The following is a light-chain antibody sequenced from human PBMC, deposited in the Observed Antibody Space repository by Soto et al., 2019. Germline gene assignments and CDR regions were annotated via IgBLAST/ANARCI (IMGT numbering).Light chain of an antibody. J-gene: IGKJ4*01. Sequence: EIVMTQSPATLSVSPGERATLSCRASQSISTNLAWYQQKPGQAPRLLIYGASTRATGIPARFSGSGSGTXXXXXXXXXXXXXXXXYYCQQXNXWPPLTFGGGTKVEIK. CDR1: QSISTN. V-gene: IGKV3-15*01. CDR2: GAS. CDR3: QQXNXWPPLT.